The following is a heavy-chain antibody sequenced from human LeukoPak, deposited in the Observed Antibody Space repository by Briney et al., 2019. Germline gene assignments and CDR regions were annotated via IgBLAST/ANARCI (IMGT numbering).Heavy chain of an antibody. CDR3: ARGDASGRPGIGFDF. Sequence: KASETLSLTCTVSGASITNSYWSWIRQPPGKGLEWIAFVHDSESTNYNPSLKSRVSISLDTSKNEVSLWLTSVTAADTAMYFCARGDASGRPGIGFDFWGQGTLVTVPS. V-gene: IGHV4-59*01. CDR2: VHDSEST. CDR1: GASITNSY. J-gene: IGHJ4*02. D-gene: IGHD1-26*01.